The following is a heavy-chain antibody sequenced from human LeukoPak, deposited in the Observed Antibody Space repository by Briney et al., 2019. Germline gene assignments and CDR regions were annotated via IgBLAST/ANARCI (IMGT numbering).Heavy chain of an antibody. CDR1: GLTFSSYA. D-gene: IGHD2-2*01. CDR2: ISGSGGST. V-gene: IGHV3-23*01. CDR3: AKDPKGYCSSTSCSA. Sequence: GGSLRLSCAASGLTFSSYAMSWVRQAPGKGLEWVSAISGSGGSTYYADSVKGRFTISRDNSKNTLYLQMNSLRAEDTAVYYCAKDPKGYCSSTSCSAWGQGTLVTVSS. J-gene: IGHJ4*02.